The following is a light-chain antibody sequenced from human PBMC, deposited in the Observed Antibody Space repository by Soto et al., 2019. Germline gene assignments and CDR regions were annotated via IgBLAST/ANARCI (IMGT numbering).Light chain of an antibody. CDR3: QQYSNWPPIT. V-gene: IGKV3-15*01. CDR1: QSVSSN. CDR2: GAS. Sequence: EIVMTQSPATLSVSPGERATLSCRASQSVSSNLAWYQQKPGQAPRLLIYGASTRATGIPDRFSGSGSGTEFTLTISSRQSEDFAVYYCQQYSNWPPITFGQGTRLEIK. J-gene: IGKJ5*01.